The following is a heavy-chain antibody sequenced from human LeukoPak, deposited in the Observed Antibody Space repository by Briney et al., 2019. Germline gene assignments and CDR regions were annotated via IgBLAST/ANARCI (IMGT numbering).Heavy chain of an antibody. J-gene: IGHJ6*03. CDR1: GYTFTGYY. D-gene: IGHD2-2*01. CDR2: INPNRGGT. V-gene: IGHV1-2*02. Sequence: ASVTVSCKASGYTFTGYYMHWVRQAPGQGLGWMGWINPNRGGTNYAQKFQGRVTMTRDTSISTAYMELSRLRSDDTAVYYCAREVVVVVPAAMGGYYYMDVWGKGTTVTVSS. CDR3: AREVVVVVPAAMGGYYYMDV.